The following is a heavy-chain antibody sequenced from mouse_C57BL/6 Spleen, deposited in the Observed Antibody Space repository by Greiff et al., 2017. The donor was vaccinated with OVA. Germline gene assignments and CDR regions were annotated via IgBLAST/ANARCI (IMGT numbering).Heavy chain of an antibody. J-gene: IGHJ2*01. CDR2: IDPENGDT. CDR3: TTGYSSGYDYFDY. D-gene: IGHD3-2*02. CDR1: SFNIKDDY. Sequence: EVQLQQSVAELVRPGASVKLSCTASSFNIKDDYMHWVKQRPEQGLEWIGWIDPENGDTEYASKFQGKATITADTSSNTAYLQLSSLTSEDTAVYYCTTGYSSGYDYFDYWGQGTTLTVSS. V-gene: IGHV14-4*01.